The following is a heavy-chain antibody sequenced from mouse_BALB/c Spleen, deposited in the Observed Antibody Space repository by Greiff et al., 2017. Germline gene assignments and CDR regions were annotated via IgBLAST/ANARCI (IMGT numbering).Heavy chain of an antibody. CDR2: ISSGGGST. CDR3: ARHYYGSAWFAY. CDR1: GFAFSSYD. D-gene: IGHD1-2*01. J-gene: IGHJ3*01. Sequence: EVHLVESGGGLVKPGGSLKLSCAASGFAFSSYDMSWVRQTPAKRLEWVAYISSGGGSTYYPDTVKGRFTISRDNAKNTMYLQMSSLKSEDTAMYYCARHYYGSAWFAYWGQGTLVTVSA. V-gene: IGHV5-12-1*01.